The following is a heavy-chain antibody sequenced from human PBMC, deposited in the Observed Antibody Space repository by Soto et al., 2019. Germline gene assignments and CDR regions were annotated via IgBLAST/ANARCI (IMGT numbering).Heavy chain of an antibody. V-gene: IGHV1-2*02. CDR3: ARPYCSSTSCYKASYYYGMDV. CDR1: GYTFTGYY. Sequence: ASGKVSCKASGYTFTGYYMHWVRQAPGQGLEWMGWINPNSGGTNYAQKFQGRVTMTRDTSISTAYMELSRLRSDDTAVYYCARPYCSSTSCYKASYYYGMDVWGQATTVPVSS. J-gene: IGHJ6*02. CDR2: INPNSGGT. D-gene: IGHD2-2*02.